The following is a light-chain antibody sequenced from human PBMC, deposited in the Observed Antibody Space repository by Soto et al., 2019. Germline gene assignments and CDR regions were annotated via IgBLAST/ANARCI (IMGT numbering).Light chain of an antibody. Sequence: DIQMTQSPSTLSAYVGDRVTITCRASQSISSWLAWYQQKPGKAPKLLIYKASSFESGVPSRFSGSGSGTEFTRTFSSLQTYYFATYYCQQYNSYQYTFGQGTKLEIK. J-gene: IGKJ2*01. V-gene: IGKV1-5*03. CDR1: QSISSW. CDR2: KAS. CDR3: QQYNSYQYT.